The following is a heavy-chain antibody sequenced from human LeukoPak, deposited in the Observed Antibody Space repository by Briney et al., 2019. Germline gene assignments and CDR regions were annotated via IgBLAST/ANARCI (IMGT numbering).Heavy chain of an antibody. CDR2: FSYSGST. V-gene: IGHV4-59*01. J-gene: IGHJ4*02. CDR1: GGSISSYY. Sequence: PSETLSLTCTVSGGSISSYYWSWIRQPPGKGLEWIGYFSYSGSTNYNPSLRSRVTISVDTSKNQFSLKLSSVTAADTAVYYCARVPARRVVTTPTYFDFWGQGTLVTVPS. D-gene: IGHD2-21*02. CDR3: ARVPARRVVTTPTYFDF.